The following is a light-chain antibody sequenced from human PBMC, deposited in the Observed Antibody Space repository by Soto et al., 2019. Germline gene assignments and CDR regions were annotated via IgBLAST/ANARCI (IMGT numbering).Light chain of an antibody. V-gene: IGKV3-20*01. J-gene: IGKJ5*01. CDR3: QQYGRSPQIT. CDR1: QSVSSSY. Sequence: EIVLTPSPGALSLSPCEGAALSSSASQSVSSSYLAWYQQKPGQAPRLLISGASTRATGIPDRFSGSGSGTDFTLTISRLEPEDFAVYYCQQYGRSPQITFGQGTRLENK. CDR2: GAS.